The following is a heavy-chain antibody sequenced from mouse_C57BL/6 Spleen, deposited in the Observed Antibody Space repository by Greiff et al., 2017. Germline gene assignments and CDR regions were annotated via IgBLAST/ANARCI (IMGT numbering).Heavy chain of an antibody. V-gene: IGHV5-16*01. Sequence: EVKLVESEGGLVQPGSSMKLSCTASGFTFSDYYMAWVRQVPEKGLEWVANINYDGRSTYYLDSLKSRFIISRDNAKNILYLQMSSLKSEDTATYYCARDYGSSPSSYWYCDVWGTGTTVTVSS. J-gene: IGHJ1*03. CDR1: GFTFSDYY. D-gene: IGHD1-1*01. CDR3: ARDYGSSPSSYWYCDV. CDR2: INYDGRST.